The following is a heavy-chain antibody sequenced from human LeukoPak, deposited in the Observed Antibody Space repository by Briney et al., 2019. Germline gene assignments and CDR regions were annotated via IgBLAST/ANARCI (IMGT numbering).Heavy chain of an antibody. Sequence: PGGSLRLSCAASGFTFNNYGIYWVRQAPGKGLEWVAVISFDRSKKYYADSVKGRFTISRDNSKNTLYLDMNSLRAEDTAVYYCAKDSSSGYYYVEYFDYWGQGTLVTASS. J-gene: IGHJ4*02. D-gene: IGHD3-22*01. CDR2: ISFDRSKK. CDR3: AKDSSSGYYYVEYFDY. CDR1: GFTFNNYG. V-gene: IGHV3-30*18.